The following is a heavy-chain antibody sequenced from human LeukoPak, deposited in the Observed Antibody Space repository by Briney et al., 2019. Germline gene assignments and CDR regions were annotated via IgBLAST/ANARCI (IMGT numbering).Heavy chain of an antibody. CDR1: GYTFTSYG. J-gene: IGHJ5*02. CDR3: ARWWDIVVVPAAIGWFDP. D-gene: IGHD2-2*02. CDR2: ISAYNGNT. Sequence: GASVKVSCKASGYTFTSYGISWVRQAPGQGLEWMGWISAYNGNTNYAQKLQGRVTMTTDTSTSTAYMELRSLRSDDTAVYYCARWWDIVVVPAAIGWFDPWGQGTLVTVSS. V-gene: IGHV1-18*01.